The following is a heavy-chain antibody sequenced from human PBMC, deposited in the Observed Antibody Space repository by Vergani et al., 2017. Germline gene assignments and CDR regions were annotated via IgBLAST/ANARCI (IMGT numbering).Heavy chain of an antibody. D-gene: IGHD4-11*01. CDR2: IYWNDDK. CDR3: AHVNSPTTTVTTSFYSTPPVDY. V-gene: IGHV2-5*01. CDR1: GFSLSTSGVG. J-gene: IGHJ4*02. Sequence: QITLKESGPTLVKPTQTLTLTCTFSGFSLSTSGVGVGWIRQPPGKALEWLALIYWNDDKRYSPSLKSRLTITKDTSKNQVVLTMTNMDPVDTATYYCAHVNSPTTTVTTSFYSTPPVDYWGQGTLVTVSS.